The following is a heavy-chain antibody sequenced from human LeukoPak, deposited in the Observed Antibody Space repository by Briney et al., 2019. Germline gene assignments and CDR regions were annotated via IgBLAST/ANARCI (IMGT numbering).Heavy chain of an antibody. D-gene: IGHD2-15*01. J-gene: IGHJ3*02. CDR3: ARIVCSGGSCYSQGAFDT. V-gene: IGHV3-23*01. CDR1: GFISDTYA. Sequence: GGSLRLSCAASGFISDTYAMNGVRQAPGKGLEWVSSISGSGTSTYYADSVKGRFTISRDNAKNSLYLQMNSLRAEDTAVYYCARIVCSGGSCYSQGAFDTWGQGTMVTVSS. CDR2: ISGSGTST.